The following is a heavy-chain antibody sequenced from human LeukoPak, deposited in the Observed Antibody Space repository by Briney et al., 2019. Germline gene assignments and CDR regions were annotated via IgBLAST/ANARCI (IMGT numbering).Heavy chain of an antibody. CDR3: AGIHNWNYAIDY. CDR2: ISPSGDST. CDR1: GYTFTSYY. J-gene: IGHJ4*02. V-gene: IGHV1-46*01. D-gene: IGHD1-7*01. Sequence: ASVKDSCKASGYTFTSYYVHWVRQAPGQGLEWMGIISPSGDSTSYAQNFQGRVTMTRDTSTSTVYMELRSLRSEDTAVYYCAGIHNWNYAIDYWGQGTLVTVSS.